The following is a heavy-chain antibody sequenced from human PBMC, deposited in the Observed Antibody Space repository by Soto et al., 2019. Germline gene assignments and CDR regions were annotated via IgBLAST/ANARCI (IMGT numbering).Heavy chain of an antibody. CDR3: ARGDSSDPFHY. Sequence: GRSLRLPCVASGLTFSSYWMSWVRQAPGKGLEWVANIKQDGSEKYYADSVKGRFTISRDNSKNTLYLLMNSLRVEDTAVYYCARGDSSDPFHYWGQGTLVTVSS. D-gene: IGHD6-25*01. CDR2: IKQDGSEK. V-gene: IGHV3-7*01. CDR1: GLTFSSYW. J-gene: IGHJ4*02.